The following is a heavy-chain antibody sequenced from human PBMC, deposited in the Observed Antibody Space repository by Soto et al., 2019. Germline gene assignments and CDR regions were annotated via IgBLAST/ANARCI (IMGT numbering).Heavy chain of an antibody. D-gene: IGHD2-8*01. CDR3: ARDAHDCTNGVCNYFVY. V-gene: IGHV4-31*03. CDR1: GGSISRGGYY. Sequence: PSETLSLTCTVSGGSISRGGYYWSWIRQHPGKGLEWIGYIYYSGSTYYNPSLKSRVTISVDTSKNQFSLKLSSVTAADTDVYYCARDAHDCTNGVCNYFVYGGPGTLVAVSS. CDR2: IYYSGST. J-gene: IGHJ4*02.